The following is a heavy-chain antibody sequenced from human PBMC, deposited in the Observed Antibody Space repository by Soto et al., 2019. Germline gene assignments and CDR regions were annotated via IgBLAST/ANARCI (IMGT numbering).Heavy chain of an antibody. V-gene: IGHV3-33*01. CDR3: ARDEQWLAPSHYGMDV. J-gene: IGHJ6*02. Sequence: LSLSCVASGFIFSNYGMHWARQAPGKGLEWVAAIWYDGSNKYYADSVMGRFTISRDNSKNTLYLQMNSLRVEDTALYYCARDEQWLAPSHYGMDVWGQGTTVTVSS. D-gene: IGHD6-19*01. CDR1: GFIFSNYG. CDR2: IWYDGSNK.